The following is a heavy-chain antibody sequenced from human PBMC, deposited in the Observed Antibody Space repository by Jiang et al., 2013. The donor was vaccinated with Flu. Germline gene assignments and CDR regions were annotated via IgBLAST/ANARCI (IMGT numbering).Heavy chain of an antibody. CDR3: ARDALTGDDSTVYYYYGMDV. Sequence: WVSGISWNSGSIGYADSVKGRFTISRDNAKNSLYLQMNSLRAEDTAVYYCARDALTGDDSTVYYYYGMDVWGQGTTVTVSS. J-gene: IGHJ6*02. V-gene: IGHV3-9*01. CDR2: ISWNSGSI. D-gene: IGHD3-10*01.